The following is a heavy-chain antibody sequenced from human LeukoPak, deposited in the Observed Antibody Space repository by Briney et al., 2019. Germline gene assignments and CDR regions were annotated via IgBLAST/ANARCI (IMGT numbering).Heavy chain of an antibody. J-gene: IGHJ3*02. CDR2: ISSSSSYI. CDR3: ARDGGRIMITFGGVIVRDAFDI. D-gene: IGHD3-16*02. CDR1: GFTFSSYS. Sequence: GGPLRLSCAASGFTFSSYSMNWVRQAPGKGLEWVSSISSSSSYIYYADSVKGRFTISRDNAKNSLYLQMNSLRAEDTAVYYCARDGGRIMITFGGVIVRDAFDIWGQGTMVTVSS. V-gene: IGHV3-21*01.